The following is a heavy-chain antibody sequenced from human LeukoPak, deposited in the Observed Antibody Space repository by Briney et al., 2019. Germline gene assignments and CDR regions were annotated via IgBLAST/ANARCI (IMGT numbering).Heavy chain of an antibody. CDR3: ARVSDFSNYFDY. V-gene: IGHV3-33*07. CDR1: GFTFNDYG. CDR2: IWYDGSDK. J-gene: IGHJ4*02. Sequence: GGSLRLSCAASGFTFNDYGMYWVRQAPGKGLEGVAIIWYDGSDKFYADSVKGRFTISRDNSKNTLYLQMNSLRAEDTAVYYCARVSDFSNYFDYWSQGTLVTVSS. D-gene: IGHD3-3*01.